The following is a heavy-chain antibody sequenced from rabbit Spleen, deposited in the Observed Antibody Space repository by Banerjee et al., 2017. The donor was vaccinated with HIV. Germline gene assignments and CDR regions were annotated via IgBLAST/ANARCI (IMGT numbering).Heavy chain of an antibody. CDR1: GFSFNNNYY. CDR2: IYADSSGST. J-gene: IGHJ4*01. D-gene: IGHD1-1*01. CDR3: ARDLTGVIGWNFGW. V-gene: IGHV1S40*01. Sequence: QSLEESGGGLVQPEGSLTLTCTASGFSFNNNYYMCWVRQAPGKGLECIACIYADSSGSTYYANWAKGRFTISRTSSTTVTLQLSSLTAADTATYFCARDLTGVIGWNFGWWGPGTLVTVS.